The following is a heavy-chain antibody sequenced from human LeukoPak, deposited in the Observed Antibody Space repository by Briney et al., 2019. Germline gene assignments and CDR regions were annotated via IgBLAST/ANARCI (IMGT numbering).Heavy chain of an antibody. CDR2: ISWNSGSI. Sequence: GGSLRLSCAASGFTFDDYAMHWVRQAPGKGLEWVSGISWNSGSIGYADSVEGRFTISRDNAKNFLYLQMNSLRAEDTALYYCAKDINYDSSGYYDYWGQGTLVTVSS. CDR1: GFTFDDYA. CDR3: AKDINYDSSGYYDY. D-gene: IGHD3-22*01. V-gene: IGHV3-9*01. J-gene: IGHJ4*02.